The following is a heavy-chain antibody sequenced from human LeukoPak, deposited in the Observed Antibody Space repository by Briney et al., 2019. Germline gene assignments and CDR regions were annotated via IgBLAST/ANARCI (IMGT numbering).Heavy chain of an antibody. CDR2: INAYNGNT. D-gene: IGHD3-9*01. Sequence: ASVKLSCETSGYTFINYGISWVRQAPGQGLEWMGWINAYNGNTNYAQKLQGRVTMTTDASTFTAYMELRSLRSDDTAVYYCARVDGYESQSPYYDILTGPDHWGQGTLVTVAS. J-gene: IGHJ4*02. V-gene: IGHV1-18*01. CDR1: GYTFINYG. CDR3: ARVDGYESQSPYYDILTGPDH.